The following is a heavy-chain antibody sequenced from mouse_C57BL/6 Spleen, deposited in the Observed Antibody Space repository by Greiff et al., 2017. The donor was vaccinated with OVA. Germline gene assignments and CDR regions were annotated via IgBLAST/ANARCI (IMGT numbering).Heavy chain of an antibody. CDR1: GFTFSSYA. D-gene: IGHD1-1*01. CDR3: TREYYYGSRDAMDY. J-gene: IGHJ4*01. CDR2: ISSGGDYI. V-gene: IGHV5-9-1*02. Sequence: EVPLLESGDGLVKPGGSLKLSCAASGFTFSSYAMSWVRQPPVKRLAWVAYISSGGDYIYYAATVKGRFTISRDNARNTLYMEMSRLKSEDTAMYYCTREYYYGSRDAMDYWGQGTSVTVSS.